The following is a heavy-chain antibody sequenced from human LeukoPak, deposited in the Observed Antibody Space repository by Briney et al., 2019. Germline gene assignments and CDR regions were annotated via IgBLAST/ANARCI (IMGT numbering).Heavy chain of an antibody. CDR2: IYYSVST. CDR3: ARRSITMIVGFDI. V-gene: IGHV4-59*08. J-gene: IGHJ3*02. Sequence: SETLSLTCTVSGGSISSYYWSWIRQPPGKGLEWIGYIYYSVSTNYNPSLKSRVTISVDTSKNQFSLKLSSVTAADTAVYYCARRSITMIVGFDIWGQGTMVTVSS. D-gene: IGHD3-22*01. CDR1: GGSISSYY.